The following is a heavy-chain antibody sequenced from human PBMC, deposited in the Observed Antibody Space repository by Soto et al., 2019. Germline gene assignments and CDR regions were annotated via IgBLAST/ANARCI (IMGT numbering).Heavy chain of an antibody. CDR1: GFTFSSYG. CDR3: ATLRFRIPALAKYYFYS. Sequence: GGSLRLSCVGSGFTFSSYGIHWVRQSPGRGLEWVAAISSDGKNRFYGDSVTVKGRFIISRDNSKNTMYLQINNLRTEDTAVHYCATLRFRIPALAKYYFYSWGQGTLVTVSS. J-gene: IGHJ4*02. D-gene: IGHD2-21*01. CDR2: ISSDGKNR. V-gene: IGHV3-30*01.